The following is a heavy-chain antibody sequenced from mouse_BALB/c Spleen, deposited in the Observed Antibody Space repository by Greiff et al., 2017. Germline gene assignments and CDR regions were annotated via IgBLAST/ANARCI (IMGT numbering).Heavy chain of an antibody. V-gene: IGHV1S29*02. CDR1: GYTFTDYN. CDR3: ASQLRGYFDY. CDR2: IYPYNGGT. J-gene: IGHJ2*01. Sequence: EVQVVESGPELVKPGASVKISCKASGYTFTDYNMHWVKQSHGKSLEWIGYIYPYNGGTGHNQKFKSKATLTVDNSSSTAYMELRSLTSEDSAVYYCASQLRGYFDYWGQGTTLTVSS.